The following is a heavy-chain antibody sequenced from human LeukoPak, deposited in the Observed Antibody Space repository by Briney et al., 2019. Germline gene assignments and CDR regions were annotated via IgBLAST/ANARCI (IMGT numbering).Heavy chain of an antibody. CDR3: ARATYYYGSGSYFDY. CDR2: IIPIFGTA. CDR1: GGTFSSYA. Sequence: ASVKVSCKASGGTFSSYAISWVRQAPGQGLEWMGGIIPIFGTANYAQKFQGRVTITADESTSTAYMELSSLRSEDTAVYYCARATYYYGSGSYFDYWGQGTLVTVSS. D-gene: IGHD3-10*01. V-gene: IGHV1-69*01. J-gene: IGHJ4*02.